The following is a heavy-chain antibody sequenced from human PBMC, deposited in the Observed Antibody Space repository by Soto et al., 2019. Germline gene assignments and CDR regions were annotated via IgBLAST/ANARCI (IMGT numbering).Heavy chain of an antibody. CDR1: GGSISSYY. CDR3: ARRVGRARFDY. V-gene: IGHV4-59*08. CDR2: IYYSGST. D-gene: IGHD6-13*01. Sequence: SETLSLTCTVSGGSISSYYWSWVRQPPGKGLEWIGYIYYSGSTNYNPSLKSRVTISVDTSKNQFSLKLSSVTAADTAVYYCARRVGRARFDYWGQGALVTVSS. J-gene: IGHJ4*02.